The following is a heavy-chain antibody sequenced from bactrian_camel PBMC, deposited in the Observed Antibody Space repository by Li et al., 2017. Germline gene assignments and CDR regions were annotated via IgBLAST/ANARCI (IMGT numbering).Heavy chain of an antibody. CDR2: IDTDGST. D-gene: IGHD7*01. Sequence: QVQLVESGGGSVQAGGSLRLSCTASGLTYSTDFMAWFRQAPGKEREGVAAIDTDGSTSYADSVKGRFTISQDNAKNTLYLQMNSLKPDDTAMYYCAADLPLGGKCSFLVAGLPVSLGHWGQGTQVTVS. CDR3: AADLPLGGKCSFLVAGLPVSLGH. V-gene: IGHV3S55*01. J-gene: IGHJ4*01. CDR1: GLTYSTDF.